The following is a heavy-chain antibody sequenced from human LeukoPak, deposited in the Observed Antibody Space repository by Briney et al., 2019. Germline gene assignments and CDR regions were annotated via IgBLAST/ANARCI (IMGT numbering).Heavy chain of an antibody. CDR2: IIPIFGTP. CDR3: ARVDRHHFYLDV. J-gene: IGHJ6*03. Sequence: SVKVSCKASGGTFRTYSVTWVRQAPGQGLEWMGGIIPIFGTPNYAQKFQGRVKVTTDDATGTAYMELSSLMSEDTAIYYCARVDRHHFYLDVWGKGTPVTVSS. V-gene: IGHV1-69*05. CDR1: GGTFRTYS.